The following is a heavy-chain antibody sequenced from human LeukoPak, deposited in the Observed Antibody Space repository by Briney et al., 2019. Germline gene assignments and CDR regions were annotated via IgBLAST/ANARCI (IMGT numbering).Heavy chain of an antibody. J-gene: IGHJ4*02. D-gene: IGHD3-9*01. V-gene: IGHV4-4*02. CDR1: GGPISSSNW. CDR2: IYHSGST. CDR3: ARDRNDILTGYKAGIDY. Sequence: IPSETLSLTCTVSGGPISSSNWWSWVRQPPGKGLEWIGEIYHSGSTNYNPSLKSRVTISVDKSKNQFSLKLSSVTAADTAVYYCARDRNDILTGYKAGIDYWGQGTLVTVSS.